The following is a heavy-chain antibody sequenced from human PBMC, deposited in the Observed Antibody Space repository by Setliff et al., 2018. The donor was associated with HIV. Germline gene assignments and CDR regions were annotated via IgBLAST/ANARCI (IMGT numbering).Heavy chain of an antibody. Sequence: ASVKVSCKASGYSFSNYAINWVRQAPGQGLEWMGWIKTDSGSPTYAQGFTGRFVFSVDTSVTTAYLQISSPKAEDTAVYCCARALYGDYGGDLNWLDPWGQGTLVTVSS. V-gene: IGHV7-4-1*02. CDR1: GYSFSNYA. J-gene: IGHJ5*02. D-gene: IGHD4-17*01. CDR3: ARALYGDYGGDLNWLDP. CDR2: IKTDSGSP.